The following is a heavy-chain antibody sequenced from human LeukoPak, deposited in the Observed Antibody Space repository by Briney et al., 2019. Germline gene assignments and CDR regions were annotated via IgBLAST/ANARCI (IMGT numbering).Heavy chain of an antibody. CDR2: INQDGGAI. CDR1: GFTFSKTW. D-gene: IGHD4-23*01. CDR3: ARDDYGGNLDAFDI. V-gene: IGHV3-7*03. Sequence: GGSLRLSCIGSGFTFSKTWMMWVRQAPGKGLEWVANINQDGGAISYVDSVKGRFTIYRDNAKNSLYLQMNSLRAEDTAVYYCARDDYGGNLDAFDIWGQGTMVTVSS. J-gene: IGHJ3*02.